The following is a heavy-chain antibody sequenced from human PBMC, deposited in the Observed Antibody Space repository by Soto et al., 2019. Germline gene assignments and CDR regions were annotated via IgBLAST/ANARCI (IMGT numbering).Heavy chain of an antibody. J-gene: IGHJ4*02. CDR2: IKQDGSEK. V-gene: IGHV3-7*04. CDR1: GLTFSTFW. Sequence: EVQLVESGGGLVQPGGSLRLSCAASGLTFSTFWMGWVRQAPGKGLEWVANIKQDGSEKYYVDSLKGRFTIFRDNAEKSLSLQMNNLRVEDTAVYYCAGGTGWYWDHWDQGTLVTVSS. CDR3: AGGTGWYWDH. D-gene: IGHD6-19*01.